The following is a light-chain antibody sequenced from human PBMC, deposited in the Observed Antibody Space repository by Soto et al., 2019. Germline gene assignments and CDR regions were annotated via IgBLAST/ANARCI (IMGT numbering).Light chain of an antibody. CDR3: QQGHNWPLT. V-gene: IGKV3-15*01. Sequence: EIVMTQSPATLSLSPGERAALSCRASQSINSELAWYQQKPGQPPRLLIYGASTRATGVPTRFTGSESGSEFSLTSSGLQCEDFVLYYCQQGHNWPLTFVQGTRLEI. CDR2: GAS. J-gene: IGKJ2*01. CDR1: QSINSE.